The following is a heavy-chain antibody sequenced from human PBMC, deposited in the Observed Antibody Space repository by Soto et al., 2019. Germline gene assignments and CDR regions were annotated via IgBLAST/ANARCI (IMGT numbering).Heavy chain of an antibody. CDR3: ARDGAVAGTATCDY. V-gene: IGHV4-31*03. CDR2: IYYSGST. Sequence: QVQLQESGPGLVKPSQTLSLTCTVSGGSISSGGYYWSWIRQHPGKGLEWIGYIYYSGSTYYNPSLKSRVTISVDTSKNQFSRKLSSVAAADTAVYYCARDGAVAGTATCDYWGQGTLVTVSS. CDR1: GGSISSGGYY. D-gene: IGHD6-19*01. J-gene: IGHJ4*02.